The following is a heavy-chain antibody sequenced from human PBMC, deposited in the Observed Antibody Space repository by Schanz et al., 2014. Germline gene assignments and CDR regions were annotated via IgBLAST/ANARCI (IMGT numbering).Heavy chain of an antibody. CDR1: GYTFTGHY. Sequence: QVQLVQSGAEVKKPGASVKVSCKASGYTFTGHYMHWVRQAPGQGLEWMGWINPTTGNPGYAQGFTGRFVFSFDTSVSTAYLQISGLKAEDTAVYYCARARYGLDVWGQGTTVTVS. CDR2: INPTTGNP. J-gene: IGHJ6*02. V-gene: IGHV7-4-1*02. CDR3: ARARYGLDV.